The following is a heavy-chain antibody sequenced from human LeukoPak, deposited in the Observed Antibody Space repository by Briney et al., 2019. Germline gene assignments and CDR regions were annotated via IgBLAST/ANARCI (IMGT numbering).Heavy chain of an antibody. CDR3: ARDYYYGTTGSDTFDI. CDR1: GFTVSNNY. V-gene: IGHV3-53*04. Sequence: GESLRLSCAASGFTVSNNYMSWVRQAPGKGLEWVSVIYSGGNTYYADSVKGRFTISRSKNTLYLQMNSLRAEDTAVYYCARDYYYGTTGSDTFDIWGQGTMVTVSS. D-gene: IGHD3-10*01. CDR2: IYSGGNT. J-gene: IGHJ3*02.